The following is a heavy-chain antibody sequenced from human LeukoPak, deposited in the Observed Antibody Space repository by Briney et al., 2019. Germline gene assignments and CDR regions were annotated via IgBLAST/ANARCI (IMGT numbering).Heavy chain of an antibody. CDR2: IYYSGST. V-gene: IGHV4-59*01. CDR1: GGSISSYY. J-gene: IGHJ6*03. D-gene: IGHD6-13*01. CDR3: ARVSIAAAGTHYYYYYMDV. Sequence: SETLSLTCTVSGGSISSYYWSWIRQPPGKGLEWIGYIYYSGSTNYNPSLKSRVTISVDTSKNQFSLKLSSVTAADTAVYYCARVSIAAAGTHYYYYYMDVWGKGTTVTISS.